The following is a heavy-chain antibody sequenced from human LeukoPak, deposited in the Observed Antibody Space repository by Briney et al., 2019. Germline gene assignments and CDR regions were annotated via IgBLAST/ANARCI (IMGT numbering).Heavy chain of an antibody. CDR1: GGSISSSSYY. CDR3: AGDSRYFDY. V-gene: IGHV4-39*02. CDR2: IYYSGST. J-gene: IGHJ4*02. Sequence: SETLSLTCTVSGGSISSSSYYWGWIRQPPGKGLERIGSIYYSGSTYYNPSLKSRVTISVDTSKNQFSLKLSSVTAADTAVYYCAGDSRYFDYWGQGTLVTVSS.